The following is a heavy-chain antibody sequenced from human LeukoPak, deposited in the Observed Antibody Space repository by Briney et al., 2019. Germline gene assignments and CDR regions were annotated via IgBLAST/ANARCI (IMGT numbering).Heavy chain of an antibody. Sequence: GGSLRLSCAASGFTFSSYWMSWVRQAPGKGLEWVANIKQDGSEKYYVDSVKGRFTISRDNAKNSLYLQMNSLRAEDTAVYYCARAGGHYNWNFGDAIDIWGQGTMVTVSS. J-gene: IGHJ3*02. CDR2: IKQDGSEK. V-gene: IGHV3-7*01. D-gene: IGHD1-20*01. CDR3: ARAGGHYNWNFGDAIDI. CDR1: GFTFSSYW.